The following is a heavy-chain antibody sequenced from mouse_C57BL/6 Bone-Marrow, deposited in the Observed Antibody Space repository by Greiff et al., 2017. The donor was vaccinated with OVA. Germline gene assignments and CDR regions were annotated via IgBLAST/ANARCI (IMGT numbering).Heavy chain of an antibody. CDR1: GYTFTSYW. CDR3: ASSYYGRRTGDY. CDR2: IYPGSGST. J-gene: IGHJ2*01. Sequence: QVQLQQSGAELVKPGASVKMSCKASGYTFTSYWITWVKQRPGQGLEWIGDIYPGSGSTNYNEKFKSKATLTVDTSSSTAYMQLISLTSEDSAVYYCASSYYGRRTGDYWGQGTTLTVSS. D-gene: IGHD1-1*01. V-gene: IGHV1-55*01.